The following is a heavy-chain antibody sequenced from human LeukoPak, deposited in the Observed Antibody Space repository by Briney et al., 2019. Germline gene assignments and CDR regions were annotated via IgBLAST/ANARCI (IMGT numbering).Heavy chain of an antibody. Sequence: GGSLRLSCAASGFTFSSYNMNWVRQAPGKGLEWVAVISYDGSNKYYADSVKGRFTISRDNSKNTLYLQMNSLRAEDTAVYYCARARLALPGSSSWIFDYWGQGTLVTVSS. CDR2: ISYDGSNK. D-gene: IGHD6-13*01. J-gene: IGHJ4*02. CDR3: ARARLALPGSSSWIFDY. CDR1: GFTFSSYN. V-gene: IGHV3-30*03.